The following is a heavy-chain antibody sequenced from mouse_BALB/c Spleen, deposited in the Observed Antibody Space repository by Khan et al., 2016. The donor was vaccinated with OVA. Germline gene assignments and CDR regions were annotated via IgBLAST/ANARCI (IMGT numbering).Heavy chain of an antibody. CDR1: GYSFTDYN. CDR2: IDPYSGGA. CDR3: ARSFMDY. J-gene: IGHJ4*01. Sequence: VRLQQSGPELVKPGASVKVSCKASGYSFTDYNMDWVKQSHGESLEWIGYIDPYSGGANYNQKFKGKATLTVDKSSSTAFMHLNNLTSGDSAVFYCARSFMDYWGQGTSVTVSS. V-gene: IGHV1S135*01.